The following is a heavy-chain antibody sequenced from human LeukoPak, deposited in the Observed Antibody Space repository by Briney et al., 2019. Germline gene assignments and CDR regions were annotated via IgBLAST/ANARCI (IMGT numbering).Heavy chain of an antibody. CDR1: SGSISSYY. CDR3: ARVRLDNSGWYYLDF. Sequence: ASETLSLTCTVSSGSISSYYWSWVRQPPGKGLEWIGYIYYSGITNYNPSLKSRVTISVDTSKNQFSLNLSSVTAADTAVYYCARVRLDNSGWYYLDFWGQGTLVTVSS. V-gene: IGHV4-59*01. D-gene: IGHD6-19*01. J-gene: IGHJ4*02. CDR2: IYYSGIT.